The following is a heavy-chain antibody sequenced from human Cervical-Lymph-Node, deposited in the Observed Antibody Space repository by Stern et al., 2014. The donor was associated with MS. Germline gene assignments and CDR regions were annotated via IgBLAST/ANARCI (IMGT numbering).Heavy chain of an antibody. Sequence: EVQLVESGGGLVQPGGSLKLSCAASGIILGGGSMHWVRQASGKGLEWIGRIRSRANANTTTYNASVKGRFTISRDDSKNTAYLQMNSLKTEDTAVYYCVSDGSGWKNWGQGTLVTVSS. CDR2: IRSRANANTT. CDR1: GIILGGGS. J-gene: IGHJ4*02. V-gene: IGHV3-73*01. CDR3: VSDGSGWKN. D-gene: IGHD3-10*01.